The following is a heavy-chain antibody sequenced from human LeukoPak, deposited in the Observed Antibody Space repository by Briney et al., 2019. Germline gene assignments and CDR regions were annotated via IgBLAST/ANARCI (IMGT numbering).Heavy chain of an antibody. V-gene: IGHV3-7*01. CDR2: IKADGSEK. J-gene: IGHJ4*02. Sequence: GGSLRLSCAASGFTFDSYAMSWVRQVPGKGLEWVANIKADGSEKHYVDSVKGRFTISRDNAKNSLYLQMNSLRAEDTAVYYCAREEGIDGSGYYYVLGYWGQGTLVTVSS. CDR1: GFTFDSYA. D-gene: IGHD3-22*01. CDR3: AREEGIDGSGYYYVLGY.